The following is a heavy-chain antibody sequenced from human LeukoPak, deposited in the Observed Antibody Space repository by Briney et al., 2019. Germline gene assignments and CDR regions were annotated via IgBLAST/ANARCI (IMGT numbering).Heavy chain of an antibody. J-gene: IGHJ3*02. CDR2: ISAYNGNT. D-gene: IGHD3-22*01. V-gene: IGHV1-18*01. CDR1: GYTFTSYG. CDR3: ASSPPSSGYPILSDAFDI. Sequence: ASVKVSCKASGYTFTSYGISWVRQAPGQGLEWMGWISAYNGNTNYAQKLQGRVTMTTDTSTSTAYMELRSLRSDDTAVYYCASSPPSSGYPILSDAFDIWGQGTMVTVSS.